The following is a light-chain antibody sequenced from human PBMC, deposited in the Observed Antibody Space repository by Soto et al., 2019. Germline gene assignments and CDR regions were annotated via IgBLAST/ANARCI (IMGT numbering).Light chain of an antibody. CDR2: DVS. V-gene: IGLV2-14*01. Sequence: QSVLTQPASVSGSPGQSITISCTGTSNDIGTYNYVSWYQQHPGKPPKLMLYDVSYRPSGVSNRFSGSKSGNTASLTISGLQAEDEADYYCSSYTSSSTLVVFGGGTKLTVL. CDR3: SSYTSSSTLVV. CDR1: SNDIGTYNY. J-gene: IGLJ2*01.